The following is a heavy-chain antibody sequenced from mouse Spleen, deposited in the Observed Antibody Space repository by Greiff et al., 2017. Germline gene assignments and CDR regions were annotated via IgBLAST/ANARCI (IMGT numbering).Heavy chain of an antibody. J-gene: IGHJ3*01. CDR3: TTISFAY. Sequence: QVHVKQSGAELVRPGASVTLSCKASGYTFTDYEMHWVKQTHVHGLEWIGAIDPETGGTAYNQKFKGKAILTADKSSSTAYMELRSLTSEDSAVYYCTTISFAYWGQGTLVTVSA. CDR2: IDPETGGT. CDR1: GYTFTDYE. V-gene: IGHV1-15*01.